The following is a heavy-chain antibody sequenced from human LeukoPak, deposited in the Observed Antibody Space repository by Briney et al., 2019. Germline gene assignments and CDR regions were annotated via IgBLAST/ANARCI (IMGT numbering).Heavy chain of an antibody. Sequence: GGSLRLSCAASGFTFSSYSMNWVRQAPGKGLEWVSYISSSSSTIYYADSVKGRFTISRDNSKNTLYLQMNSLRAEDTAVYYCASPGLRYGDYDYFDYWGQGTLVTVSS. D-gene: IGHD4-17*01. V-gene: IGHV3-48*01. CDR3: ASPGLRYGDYDYFDY. CDR1: GFTFSSYS. CDR2: ISSSSSTI. J-gene: IGHJ4*02.